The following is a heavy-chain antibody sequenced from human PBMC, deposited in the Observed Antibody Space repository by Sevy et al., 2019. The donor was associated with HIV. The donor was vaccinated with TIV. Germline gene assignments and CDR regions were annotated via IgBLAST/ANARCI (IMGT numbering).Heavy chain of an antibody. CDR1: GFNLNNYA. J-gene: IGHJ1*01. CDR2: ISGSGGRT. CDR3: AKDPYSSGEYFQK. Sequence: GGSLRLSCKASGFNLNNYALSWVRQAPGKGLEGVSTISGSGGRTYTAESVRGRLTISRDNPKITIYLQMNSLRGDDTAIYYCAKDPYSSGEYFQKWGQGARVTVSS. D-gene: IGHD3-22*01. V-gene: IGHV3-23*01.